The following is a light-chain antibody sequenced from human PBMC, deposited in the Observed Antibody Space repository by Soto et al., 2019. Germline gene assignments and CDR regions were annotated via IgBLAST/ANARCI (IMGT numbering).Light chain of an antibody. CDR2: GAS. CDR1: QSVSSSY. J-gene: IGKJ1*01. V-gene: IGKV3-20*01. Sequence: EIVLTQSPGTLSLSPGERATLSCRASQSVSSSYLACHQQKPGQAPRLLIYGASSMATGIPDRFSGSGSGKDFTLTISRLEPEYFAVYYCQQYGSSPRTFGQGTKVEIK. CDR3: QQYGSSPRT.